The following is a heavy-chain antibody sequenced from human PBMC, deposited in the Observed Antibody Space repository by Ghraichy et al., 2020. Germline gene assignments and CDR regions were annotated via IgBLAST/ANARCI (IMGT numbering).Heavy chain of an antibody. V-gene: IGHV3-74*01. D-gene: IGHD3/OR15-3a*01. J-gene: IGHJ4*02. CDR2: LSPAANII. CDR1: GFSLIDSW. Sequence: GGSLRLSCAASGFSLIDSWMYWVRQVPGKGLVWVSHLSPAANIINYVESVRGRFTISRDTAKNTLFLQMDSLRVDDTAIYYCARGEFGLVDWGRGTLVTVSA. CDR3: ARGEFGLVD.